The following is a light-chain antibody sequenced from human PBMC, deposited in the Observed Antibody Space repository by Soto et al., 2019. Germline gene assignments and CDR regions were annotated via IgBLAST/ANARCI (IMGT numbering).Light chain of an antibody. Sequence: QSALTQPRSVSGSPGQSVTISCTGTSSDVGGYDYVSWYQKHPGKAPKLMIYDVSKRPSGVPDRFSASKSGDTASLTISWLQAEDEADYYCCSYAGTYTFNVVFGGGTKVTVL. CDR2: DVS. CDR1: SSDVGGYDY. J-gene: IGLJ2*01. V-gene: IGLV2-11*01. CDR3: CSYAGTYTFNVV.